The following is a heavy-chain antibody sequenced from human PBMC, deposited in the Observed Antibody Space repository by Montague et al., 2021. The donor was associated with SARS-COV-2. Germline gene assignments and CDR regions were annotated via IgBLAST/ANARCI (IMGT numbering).Heavy chain of an antibody. D-gene: IGHD3-10*01. CDR2: VDTAGDP. J-gene: IGHJ6*02. V-gene: IGHV3-13*05. CDR3: ARGVKSTIRGIITKRTPFPRGNMDV. CDR1: GLTFSSYD. Sequence: SLRLSCAASGLTFSSYDFHWVRQGTGEGLEWVSAVDTAGDPYYADSVKGRFTISRENAKNYVYLQLDSLRAGDTAVYYCARGVKSTIRGIITKRTPFPRGNMDVWGQGTAVIVSS.